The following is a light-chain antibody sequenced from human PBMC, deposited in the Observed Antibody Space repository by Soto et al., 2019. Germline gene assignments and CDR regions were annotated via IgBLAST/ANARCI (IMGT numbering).Light chain of an antibody. CDR3: QQRSNWPRT. J-gene: IGKJ1*01. CDR2: DAS. CDR1: QSVSSY. Sequence: EIVLTQSPATLSLSPGESATLSCRASQSVSSYLAWYQQKPGQAPRLLIYDASNRATGIPARFSGSGSGTDLTLTISSLEPEDFAVYYCQQRSNWPRTFGQGTKVEIK. V-gene: IGKV3-11*01.